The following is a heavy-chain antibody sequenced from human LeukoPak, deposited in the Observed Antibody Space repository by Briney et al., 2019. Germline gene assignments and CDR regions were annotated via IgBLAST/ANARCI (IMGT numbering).Heavy chain of an antibody. D-gene: IGHD3-3*01. CDR1: GFTFSSYA. Sequence: GGSLRLSCAASGFTFSSYAMSWVRQAPGKGLEWVSAISGSGGSTYYADSVKGRFTISRDNSKNTLYLQMNSLRAEDTAVYYCARDHAKLEAFDIWGQGTMVTVSS. CDR3: ARDHAKLEAFDI. CDR2: ISGSGGST. J-gene: IGHJ3*02. V-gene: IGHV3-23*01.